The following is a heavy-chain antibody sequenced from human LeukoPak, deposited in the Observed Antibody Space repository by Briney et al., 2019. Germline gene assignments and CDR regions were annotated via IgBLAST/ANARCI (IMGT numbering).Heavy chain of an antibody. Sequence: GESLKISCKASGYSFTTYWIGWMRQMPGKGLEGMGIIDPSDSDTRYTPSFQGQVNISADKSLPTAYLQWNSLKASDTALYYCARQTAMGRSGDHWGQGTLVTVSS. CDR1: GYSFTTYW. V-gene: IGHV5-51*01. CDR3: ARQTAMGRSGDH. J-gene: IGHJ4*02. D-gene: IGHD5-18*01. CDR2: IDPSDSDT.